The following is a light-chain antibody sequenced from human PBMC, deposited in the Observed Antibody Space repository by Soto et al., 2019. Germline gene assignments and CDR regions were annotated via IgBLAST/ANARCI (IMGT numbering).Light chain of an antibody. Sequence: QSALTQPASASGSPGQSITISCTGTSSDVGSYNLVSWYKQHPGKAPKLMIYEGSKRPSGVSNRFSGSKSGITASLTISGLQAEDEADYYCCSYAGSSTFAYVFGTGTKLTVL. CDR1: SSDVGSYNL. CDR2: EGS. CDR3: CSYAGSSTFAYV. V-gene: IGLV2-23*03. J-gene: IGLJ1*01.